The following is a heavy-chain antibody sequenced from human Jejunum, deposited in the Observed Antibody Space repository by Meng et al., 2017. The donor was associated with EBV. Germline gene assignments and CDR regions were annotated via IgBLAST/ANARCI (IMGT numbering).Heavy chain of an antibody. CDR3: ARDLSELGFRQEWGGSAYYFDY. V-gene: IGHV6-1*01. D-gene: IGHD1-26*01. Sequence: QVQLQQSGPGLVKPSQTLSLTCDIPGDSVSSNSLAWNWIRQSPSRGLEWLGRTYYRSKWYTVYSGSVRSRIAINPDTSKNQFSLQLNSVTPEDTAVYYCARDLSELGFRQEWGGSAYYFDYWGQGTLVTVSS. CDR2: TYYRSKWYT. J-gene: IGHJ4*02. CDR1: GDSVSSNSLA.